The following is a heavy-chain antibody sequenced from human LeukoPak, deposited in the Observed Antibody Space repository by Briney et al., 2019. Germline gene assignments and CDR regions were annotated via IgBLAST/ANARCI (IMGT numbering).Heavy chain of an antibody. CDR2: IYYTGST. CDR1: GYSISSTNW. Sequence: SETLSLTCAVSGYSISSTNWWAWIRQPPGKGLEWIGYIYYTGSTYYNPSLKSRVTMSVATSKNQFSLNLSSVTAVDTAVYYCARSQGGNYRYWYFDLWGRGTLVTVSS. J-gene: IGHJ2*01. D-gene: IGHD1-26*01. CDR3: ARSQGGNYRYWYFDL. V-gene: IGHV4-28*01.